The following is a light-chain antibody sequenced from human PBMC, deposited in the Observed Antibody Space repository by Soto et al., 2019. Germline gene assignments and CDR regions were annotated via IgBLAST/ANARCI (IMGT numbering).Light chain of an antibody. CDR2: DVS. V-gene: IGLV2-14*01. CDR1: GSDVGAYNY. J-gene: IGLJ1*01. CDR3: TSFTSSITLYV. Sequence: QSVLTQPASVSGSPGQSITISCTGTGSDVGAYNYVSWYQQHPDKAPKLMIYDVSDRPSGVSNRFSGSKSGNTASLTISGLQAEDEADYYCTSFTSSITLYVFGAGTKLTVL.